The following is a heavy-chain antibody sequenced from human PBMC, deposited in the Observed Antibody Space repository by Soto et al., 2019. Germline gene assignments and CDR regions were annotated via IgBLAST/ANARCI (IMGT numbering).Heavy chain of an antibody. J-gene: IGHJ4*02. CDR2: IIPIFGTA. CDR1: GGTFSSYA. CDR3: VQIGGHYYDSSGYPPFDY. Sequence: QVQLVQSGAEVKKPGSSVKVSCKASGGTFSSYAISWVRQAPGQGLEWMGGIIPIFGTANYAQKFQGRVTITADESTSTAYMELSSLRSEDTAVYYCVQIGGHYYDSSGYPPFDYWGQGTLVTVSS. D-gene: IGHD3-22*01. V-gene: IGHV1-69*01.